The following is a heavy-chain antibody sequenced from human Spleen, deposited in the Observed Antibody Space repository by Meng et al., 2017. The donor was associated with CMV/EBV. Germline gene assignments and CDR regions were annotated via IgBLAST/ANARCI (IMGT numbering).Heavy chain of an antibody. D-gene: IGHD2-2*01. V-gene: IGHV3-20*04. Sequence: GESLKISCAASGFTFDDYGMSWVRQAPGKGLEWVSGINWNGGSTGYADSVKGRFTISRDNAKNSLYLQMNSLRAEDTALYYCAKDIGSSTAFYYYGMDVWGQGTTVTVSS. CDR2: INWNGGST. CDR1: GFTFDDYG. CDR3: AKDIGSSTAFYYYGMDV. J-gene: IGHJ6*02.